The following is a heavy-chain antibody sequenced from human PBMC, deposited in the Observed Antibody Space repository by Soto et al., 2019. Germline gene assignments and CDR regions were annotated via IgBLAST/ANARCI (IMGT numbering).Heavy chain of an antibody. D-gene: IGHD3-3*01. CDR2: ISSSSSYI. Sequence: GSLRLSCADSGFAFISYSINFFRHSPLKWLEWVSSISSSSSYIYYADSVKGRFTISRDNAKNSLYLQMNSLRAEDTAVYYCAREMYYDFWSGYYNWFDPWGQGTLVTVSS. V-gene: IGHV3-21*01. J-gene: IGHJ5*02. CDR3: AREMYYDFWSGYYNWFDP. CDR1: GFAFISYS.